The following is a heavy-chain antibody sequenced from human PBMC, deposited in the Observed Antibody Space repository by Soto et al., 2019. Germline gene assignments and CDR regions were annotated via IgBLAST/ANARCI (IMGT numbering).Heavy chain of an antibody. D-gene: IGHD5-12*01. CDR1: GFTFSNYW. CDR2: IKQDGSEK. Sequence: EVQLVESGGGLVQPGGSLRLSCAASGFTFSNYWMSWVRQAPGKGLEWVANIKQDGSEKNYVDSVKGRFTISRDNAKNSLDLQMNTLRAEDTAVYYCASVAIWGQGTPVTVSS. V-gene: IGHV3-7*01. CDR3: ASVAI. J-gene: IGHJ4*02.